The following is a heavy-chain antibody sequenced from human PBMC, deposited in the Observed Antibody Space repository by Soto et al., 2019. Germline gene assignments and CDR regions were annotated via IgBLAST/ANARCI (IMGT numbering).Heavy chain of an antibody. D-gene: IGHD2-15*01. CDR2: IWYDGSNK. V-gene: IGHV3-33*01. J-gene: IGHJ6*03. CDR3: ARDSMVVVAAPPSDYYMDV. Sequence: GGSLRLSCAASGFTFSSYGMHWVRQAPGKGLEWVAVIWYDGSNKYYADSVKGRFTISRDNSNNTLYLQMNSLRAEDTAVYYCARDSMVVVAAPPSDYYMDVWGKGTTVTVSS. CDR1: GFTFSSYG.